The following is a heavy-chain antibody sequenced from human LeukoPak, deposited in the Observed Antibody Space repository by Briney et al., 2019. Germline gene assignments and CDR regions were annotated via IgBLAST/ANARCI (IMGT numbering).Heavy chain of an antibody. CDR2: IWYDGSNK. V-gene: IGHV3-33*01. J-gene: IGHJ6*02. Sequence: PGGSLRLSCAASGFTFSSYGMHWVRQAPGKGLEWVAVIWYDGSNKYYADSVKGRFTISRDNSKNTLYLQMNSLRAEDTAVYYCAREGYCSGGSCYSRMAYYYYGMDVWGQGTTVTVS. CDR3: AREGYCSGGSCYSRMAYYYYGMDV. D-gene: IGHD2-15*01. CDR1: GFTFSSYG.